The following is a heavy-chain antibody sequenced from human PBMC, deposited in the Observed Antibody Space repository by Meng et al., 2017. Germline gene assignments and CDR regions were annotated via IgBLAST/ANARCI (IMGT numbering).Heavy chain of an antibody. CDR3: AHRRDYSPRWNFGY. CDR1: GFPITSSGGG. J-gene: IGHJ4*02. D-gene: IGHD2-15*01. CDR2: IHWRDEK. Sequence: QITFQGSGHTIVKPTQTLTLTCTFSGFPITSSGGGVGWIRQPPGKALEWLALIHWRDEKRYSPSLNSRLAITKDNSKNQVVLTMTNMDPVDTATYYCAHRRDYSPRWNFGYWGQGTLVTVSS. V-gene: IGHV2-5*01.